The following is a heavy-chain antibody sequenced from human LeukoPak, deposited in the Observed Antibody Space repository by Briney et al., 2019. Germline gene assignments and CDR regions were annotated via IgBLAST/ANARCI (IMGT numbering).Heavy chain of an antibody. CDR2: VYYSGST. Sequence: SETLSLTCTVSGGSISNTHYFWGWIRQPPGKGLEWIGSVYYSGSTYYNPSLKGRLTISVDTSKNQFSLKLSSVTAADTAVYYCARQAREQWLDRAYYFDYWGQGTLVTVSS. V-gene: IGHV4-39*01. J-gene: IGHJ4*02. CDR1: GGSISNTHYF. D-gene: IGHD6-19*01. CDR3: ARQAREQWLDRAYYFDY.